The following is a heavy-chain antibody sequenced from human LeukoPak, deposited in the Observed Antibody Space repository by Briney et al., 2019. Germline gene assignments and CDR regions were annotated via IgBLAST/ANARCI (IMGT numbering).Heavy chain of an antibody. Sequence: ASVKVSCKASGYTFTNYAMNWVRQAPGQGLEWMGWINTNTGNPTYAQGFTGRFVFSLDTSVSTAYLQISSLKAEDTAVYYCARLPPLPRPNYYYYYMDVWGKGTTVTVSS. CDR3: ARLPPLPRPNYYYYYMDV. CDR1: GYTFTNYA. D-gene: IGHD2-15*01. J-gene: IGHJ6*03. V-gene: IGHV7-4-1*02. CDR2: INTNTGNP.